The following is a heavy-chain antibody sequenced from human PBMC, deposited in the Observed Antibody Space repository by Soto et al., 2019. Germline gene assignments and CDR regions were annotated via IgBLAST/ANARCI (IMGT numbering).Heavy chain of an antibody. J-gene: IGHJ4*02. Sequence: QLQLQESGPGLVKPSETLSLTCTVSGGSISSSSYYWGWIRQPPGKGLEWIGSIYYSGSTYYNPSLKSRVTISVDTSKNQFSLKLSSVTAADTAVYYCARHNPGPLGELLHFDYWGQGTLVTVSS. CDR2: IYYSGST. D-gene: IGHD3-10*01. CDR3: ARHNPGPLGELLHFDY. V-gene: IGHV4-39*01. CDR1: GGSISSSSYY.